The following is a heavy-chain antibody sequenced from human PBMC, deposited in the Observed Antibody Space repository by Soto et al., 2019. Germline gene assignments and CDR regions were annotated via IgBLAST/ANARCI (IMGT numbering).Heavy chain of an antibody. Sequence: QVQLVQSGAEVKKPGASVKGSCKASGYTFTIYSITWVRQAPGQGLEWMGWISAYNGNTDYAQKFQGRVTMTTDTSTSTAYMELRSLTSDDTAVYYCARDKAGAVDAFDIWGQGTMVTVSS. J-gene: IGHJ3*02. CDR2: ISAYNGNT. D-gene: IGHD1-26*01. CDR3: ARDKAGAVDAFDI. V-gene: IGHV1-18*01. CDR1: GYTFTIYS.